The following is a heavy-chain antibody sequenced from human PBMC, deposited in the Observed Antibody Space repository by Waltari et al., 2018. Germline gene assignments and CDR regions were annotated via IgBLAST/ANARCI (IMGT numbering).Heavy chain of an antibody. D-gene: IGHD6-6*01. CDR2: IYHSGST. V-gene: IGHV4-30-2*01. CDR3: ARGLGIAARGGFDY. J-gene: IGHJ4*02. Sequence: QLQLQESGSGLVKPSQTLSLTCAVSGGSISSGGYSWSWIRQPPGKGLEWIGYIYHSGSTYYTPSLKSRVTRSVDRSKNQFSLKLSSVTAADTAVYYCARGLGIAARGGFDYWGQGTLVTVSS. CDR1: GGSISSGGYS.